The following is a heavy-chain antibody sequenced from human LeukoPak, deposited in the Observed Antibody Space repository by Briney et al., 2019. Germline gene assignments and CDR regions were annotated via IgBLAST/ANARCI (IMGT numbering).Heavy chain of an antibody. D-gene: IGHD6-13*01. J-gene: IGHJ3*02. Sequence: PSETLSLTCAVSGGSISSSNWWSWVRQPPGKGLEWIGEIYHSGSTNYNPSLKSRVTISVDKSKNQFSLKLSSVTAADTAVYYCAREQDWSSSITSKGETSAFDIWGQGTMVTVSS. CDR1: GGSISSSNW. CDR3: AREQDWSSSITSKGETSAFDI. CDR2: IYHSGST. V-gene: IGHV4-4*02.